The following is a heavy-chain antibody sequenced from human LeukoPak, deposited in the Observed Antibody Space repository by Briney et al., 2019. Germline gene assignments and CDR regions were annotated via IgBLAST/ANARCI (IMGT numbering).Heavy chain of an antibody. CDR1: GFTFSSYA. V-gene: IGHV3-23*01. J-gene: IGHJ4*02. D-gene: IGHD3-22*01. Sequence: PGGSLRLSCAASGFTFSSYAMSWVRQAPGKGLEWVSAISGSGGSTYYADSSKGRFTISRDNSKNTLYLQMNSLRAEDTAVYYCAKREYYYDSSGYYYWGQGTLVTVSS. CDR2: ISGSGGST. CDR3: AKREYYYDSSGYYY.